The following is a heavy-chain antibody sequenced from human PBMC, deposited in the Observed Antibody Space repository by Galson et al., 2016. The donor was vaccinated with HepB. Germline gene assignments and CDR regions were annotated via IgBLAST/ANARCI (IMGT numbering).Heavy chain of an antibody. CDR2: ISGYNGNT. J-gene: IGHJ6*02. CDR3: ARVNLDSPVLGYYYYFYGLDV. CDR1: GFRFTSYG. Sequence: SVKVSCKASGFRFTSYGISWVRQAPGRVLEWVGWISGYNGNTNYEQRLQGRVTMTTDTSTSTAYMELRSLRSDDTAVYYCARVNLDSPVLGYYYYFYGLDVWSQGTTVTVSS. V-gene: IGHV1-18*01. D-gene: IGHD2-8*02.